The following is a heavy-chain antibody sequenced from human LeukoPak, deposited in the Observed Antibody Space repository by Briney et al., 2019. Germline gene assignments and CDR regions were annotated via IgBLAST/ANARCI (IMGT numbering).Heavy chain of an antibody. Sequence: GGSLRLSCAASGFTFSSYGMHWVRLAPGKGLEWVAAIQYDGSIKYYADSVKGRFTISRDDSKNTLYLQMSSLRAEDAAVYYCARDSCTSVSCFDYWGQGTLVTVSS. J-gene: IGHJ4*02. V-gene: IGHV3-33*01. CDR3: ARDSCTSVSCFDY. CDR1: GFTFSSYG. D-gene: IGHD2-2*01. CDR2: IQYDGSIK.